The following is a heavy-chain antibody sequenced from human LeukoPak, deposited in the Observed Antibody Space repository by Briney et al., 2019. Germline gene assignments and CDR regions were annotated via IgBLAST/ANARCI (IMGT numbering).Heavy chain of an antibody. V-gene: IGHV4-31*03. CDR3: ARNVDTAMVGGYYFDY. J-gene: IGHJ4*02. Sequence: PSETLSLTCTVSGGSISSGGYYWSWIRQHPGKGLEWIGYIYYSGSTYYNPSLKSRVTISVDPSKNQFSLKLSSVTAADTAVYYCARNVDTAMVGGYYFDYWGQGTLDTVSS. CDR2: IYYSGST. CDR1: GGSISSGGYY. D-gene: IGHD5-18*01.